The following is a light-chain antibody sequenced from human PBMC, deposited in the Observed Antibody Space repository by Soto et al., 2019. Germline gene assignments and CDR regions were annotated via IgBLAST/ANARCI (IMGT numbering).Light chain of an antibody. CDR2: HVS. Sequence: DVVVTQSPLSLPVTLGQPASISCRSSQSLIHSDGNTYLHWFQQRPGQSPRRLIYHVSIRDSGVPDIFSGSVAGTDFTLEISRVEAEDVGVYYCMQARPWPYTFGPGTTVYIK. V-gene: IGKV2-30*02. CDR3: MQARPWPYT. CDR1: QSLIHSDGNTY. J-gene: IGKJ3*01.